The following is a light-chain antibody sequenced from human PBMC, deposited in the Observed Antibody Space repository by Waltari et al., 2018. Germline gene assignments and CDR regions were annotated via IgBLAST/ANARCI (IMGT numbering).Light chain of an antibody. J-gene: IGLJ2*01. Sequence: QSVLTQPPSVSGAPGQRVTISCTGTSSNIGAGFEVHLYQQLPVAAPKLLIYGNPNRPSGVPDRFSGSKSGTSASLAITGLQAEDEADYYCQSFDNSLRRSVIFGGGTKLTVL. V-gene: IGLV1-40*01. CDR2: GNP. CDR1: SSNIGAGFE. CDR3: QSFDNSLRRSVI.